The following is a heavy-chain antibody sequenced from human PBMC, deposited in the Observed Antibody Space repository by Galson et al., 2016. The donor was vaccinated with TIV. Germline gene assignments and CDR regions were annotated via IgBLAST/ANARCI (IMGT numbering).Heavy chain of an antibody. CDR1: GGIFSGYG. D-gene: IGHD3-22*01. V-gene: IGHV1-69*15. J-gene: IGHJ4*02. CDR3: AREGVYYYDSSGSS. CDR2: IIPIFGTA. Sequence: QSGAEVKKPGESLKTSCKASGGIFSGYGISWVRQAPGQGLEWMGRIIPIFGTAKYAQKFQGRVTITADESTKIAYMELSSLRSDDTAVYYCAREGVYYYDSSGSSWGQGTLVTVSS.